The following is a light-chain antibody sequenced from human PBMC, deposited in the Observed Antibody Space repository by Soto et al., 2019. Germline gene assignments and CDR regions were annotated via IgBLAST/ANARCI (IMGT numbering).Light chain of an antibody. V-gene: IGKV3-15*01. CDR1: QSINTN. CDR2: GAS. CDR3: QHYDQWWT. Sequence: ETVMTQSPATLSVSPGERATFSCRASQSINTNLAWFQLKPGQAPRLLIYGASIRASGIPARFSGSGSGTEFAMTISSPQSEDFGVFFCQHYDQWWTFGQGTKVEVK. J-gene: IGKJ1*01.